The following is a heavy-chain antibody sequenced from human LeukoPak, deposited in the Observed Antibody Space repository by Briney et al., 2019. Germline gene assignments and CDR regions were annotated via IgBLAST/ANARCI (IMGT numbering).Heavy chain of an antibody. CDR1: GFTFDDYA. CDR3: AKDLHDSSGYYTGFFDY. Sequence: PGGSLRLSCAASGFTFDDYAMHWVRQAPGKGLEWVSLISGDGGSTYFADSVEGRFSISRDNSKNSLYLQMNSLRTEDTALYYCAKDLHDSSGYYTGFFDYWGQGTLVTVSS. V-gene: IGHV3-43*02. J-gene: IGHJ4*02. CDR2: ISGDGGST. D-gene: IGHD3-22*01.